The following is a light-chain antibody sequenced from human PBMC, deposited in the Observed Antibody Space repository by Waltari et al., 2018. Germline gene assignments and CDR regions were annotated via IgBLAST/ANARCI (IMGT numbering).Light chain of an antibody. J-gene: IGLJ1*01. V-gene: IGLV2-14*01. CDR1: NSEVGSYNF. Sequence: QSALTKLASVSGSPGKSITIFCTGTNSEVGSYNFVYWFQQHPGEAPKLMIYEVTNRPSGVSNRFSGSKSGNTASLIISGLQGEDEADYYCSSYTTSRTYVFGTGTKVTVL. CDR2: EVT. CDR3: SSYTTSRTYV.